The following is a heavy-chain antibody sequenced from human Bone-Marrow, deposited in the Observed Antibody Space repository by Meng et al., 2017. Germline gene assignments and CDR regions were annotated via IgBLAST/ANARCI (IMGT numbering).Heavy chain of an antibody. CDR3: ARDYANKVDY. CDR2: ISAYNGET. CDR1: GYIFSSSG. Sequence: VQLARSGAEMKKPGASVKVSCKASGYIFSSSGISWVRQAPRQGLEWMGWISAYNGETKYAPELQGRVSMTTDTSTYTAYMELRSLRSDDTAIYYCARDYANKVDYWGQGTLVTVSS. V-gene: IGHV1-18*01. D-gene: IGHD2-2*01. J-gene: IGHJ4*02.